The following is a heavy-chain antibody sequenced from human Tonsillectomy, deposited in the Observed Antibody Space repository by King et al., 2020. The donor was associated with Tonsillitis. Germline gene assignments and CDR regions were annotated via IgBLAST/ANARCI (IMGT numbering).Heavy chain of an antibody. CDR3: ARLIAMVRRGGIDVFDI. V-gene: IGHV2-5*02. D-gene: IGHD3-10*01. CDR2: IYWDDDK. Sequence: TLKESGPTLVKPPQTLTLTCTFSGFSLSTSGVGVGWIRQPPGKALEWLALIYWDDDKRYNPSLKSGLTITKDTSKNQVVLTITNMDPVDTGTYYCARLIAMVRRGGIDVFDIWGQGTMVTVSS. CDR1: GFSLSTSGVG. J-gene: IGHJ3*02.